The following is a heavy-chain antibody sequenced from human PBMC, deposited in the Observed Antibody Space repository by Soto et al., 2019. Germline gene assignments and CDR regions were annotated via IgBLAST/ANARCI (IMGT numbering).Heavy chain of an antibody. CDR1: GDCFTRNW. J-gene: IGHJ4*02. CDR2: MDPSDSYT. V-gene: IGHV5-10-1*01. Sequence: WTGSGDCFTRNWLSWVRQMPGKGLAWMGRMDPSDSYTNYRPSFQGHVNISSDKSISTAYLQWSSLKASDTAMNYWARLRCSSNSCYLPFDYWCQGTRVTVSA. CDR3: ARLRCSSNSCYLPFDY. D-gene: IGHD2-2*01.